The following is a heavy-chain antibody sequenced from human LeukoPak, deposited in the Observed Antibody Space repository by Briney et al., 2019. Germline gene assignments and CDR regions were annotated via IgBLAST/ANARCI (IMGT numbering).Heavy chain of an antibody. CDR3: AKIQYSDSQDLYYFDF. Sequence: GGSLRLSCAASGFTFSNYAMSWVRQAPGKGLEWVSGISGSGGSTYYADSMKGRFAISRDNSKNTLYLQVNSLRAEDTAVYFCAKIQYSDSQDLYYFDFWGQGTLVTVSS. V-gene: IGHV3-23*01. D-gene: IGHD5-12*01. CDR1: GFTFSNYA. CDR2: ISGSGGST. J-gene: IGHJ4*02.